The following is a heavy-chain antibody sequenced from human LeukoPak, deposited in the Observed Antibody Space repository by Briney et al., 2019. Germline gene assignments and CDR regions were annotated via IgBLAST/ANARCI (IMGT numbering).Heavy chain of an antibody. CDR2: ISSSSSTI. V-gene: IGHV3-48*03. Sequence: GGSLRLSCAASGFTFSSYEMNWVRQAPGKGLEWVSYISSSSSTIYYADSVKGRFTMSTDNAKNSLYLQMNNLRAEDTAVYYCARAPPDIWGQGTMVTVSS. J-gene: IGHJ3*02. CDR1: GFTFSSYE. CDR3: ARAPPDI.